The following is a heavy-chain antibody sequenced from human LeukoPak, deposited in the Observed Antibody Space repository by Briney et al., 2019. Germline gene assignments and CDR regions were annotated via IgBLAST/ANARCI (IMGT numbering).Heavy chain of an antibody. CDR3: AKDRRDITGTMDV. J-gene: IGHJ6*03. CDR2: IIPILGIA. D-gene: IGHD1-20*01. V-gene: IGHV1-69*04. CDR1: GGTFSSYA. Sequence: SVKVSCKASGGTFSSYAISWVRQAPGQGLEWMGRIIPILGIANYAQKFQGRVTITADKSTSTAYMELSSLRSEDTAVYYCAKDRRDITGTMDVWGKGTTVTVSS.